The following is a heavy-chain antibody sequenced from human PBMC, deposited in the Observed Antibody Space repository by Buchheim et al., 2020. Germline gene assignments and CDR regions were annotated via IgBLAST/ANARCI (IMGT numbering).Heavy chain of an antibody. CDR1: MSTFSNSE. V-gene: IGHV3-48*03. CDR2: ISSAGSKK. CDR3: AKSSGWFDS. Sequence: QLVESGGALVQPGGSLRLSCVASMSTFSNSEMNWVRQTPGKGLEWIAYISSAGSKKDYADSVKGRFTISRDNAKSSLFLEMKSLGADDTAIYYCAKSSGWFDSWGQGTL. D-gene: IGHD3-22*01. J-gene: IGHJ5*01.